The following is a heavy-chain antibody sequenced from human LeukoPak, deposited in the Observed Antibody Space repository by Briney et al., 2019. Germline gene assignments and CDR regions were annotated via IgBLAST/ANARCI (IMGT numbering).Heavy chain of an antibody. Sequence: GGPLRLSCAASGFTFSSYAMHWVRQAPGKGLEWVAVISYDGSNKYYADSVKGRFTISRDNSKNTLYLQMNSLRAEDTAVYYCARDRAARRGYFDYWGQGTLVTVSS. D-gene: IGHD6-6*01. J-gene: IGHJ4*02. V-gene: IGHV3-30*01. CDR3: ARDRAARRGYFDY. CDR1: GFTFSSYA. CDR2: ISYDGSNK.